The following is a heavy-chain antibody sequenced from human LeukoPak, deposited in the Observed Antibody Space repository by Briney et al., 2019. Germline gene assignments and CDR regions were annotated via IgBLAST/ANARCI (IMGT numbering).Heavy chain of an antibody. Sequence: GESLKISCKSSGYTFTNYWIGWVRQMPGKGLEWMGIIFPGDSDTRYSPSFQGQVTISADKSISTAYLQWSSLKASDTAMYYCARQSLGVYYYYGMDVWGQGTTVTVSS. D-gene: IGHD3-10*01. CDR2: IFPGDSDT. CDR1: GYTFTNYW. CDR3: ARQSLGVYYYYGMDV. J-gene: IGHJ6*02. V-gene: IGHV5-51*01.